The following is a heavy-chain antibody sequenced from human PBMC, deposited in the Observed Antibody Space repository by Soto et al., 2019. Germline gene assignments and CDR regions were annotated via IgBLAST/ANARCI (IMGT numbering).Heavy chain of an antibody. CDR3: AHGSGWLSDY. V-gene: IGHV2-5*02. J-gene: IGHJ4*02. Sequence: QITLKESGPTLVKPTQTLTLTCTFSGFSLSTSGVGVGWIRQPPGKALEWLALLYWDDDNRYNPSLRSRLTLNKDTSKNQVVLTMTNMDHVDTATYYCAHGSGWLSDYWGQGTLVTVSS. D-gene: IGHD6-19*01. CDR2: LYWDDDN. CDR1: GFSLSTSGVG.